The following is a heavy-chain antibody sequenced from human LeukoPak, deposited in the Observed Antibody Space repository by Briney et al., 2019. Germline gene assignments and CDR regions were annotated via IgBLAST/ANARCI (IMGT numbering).Heavy chain of an antibody. D-gene: IGHD2-15*01. Sequence: GASLQISCQASGYRFSSDWSAWVRQMPGKGLEWMGIIFPIDSETTYSPSFQGQVTISADKSISTAYLQWSSLKASDTAMYYCTRGCSGGSCSRDAMDVWGQGTMVTVSS. CDR3: TRGCSGGSCSRDAMDV. CDR2: IFPIDSET. CDR1: GYRFSSDW. J-gene: IGHJ6*02. V-gene: IGHV5-51*01.